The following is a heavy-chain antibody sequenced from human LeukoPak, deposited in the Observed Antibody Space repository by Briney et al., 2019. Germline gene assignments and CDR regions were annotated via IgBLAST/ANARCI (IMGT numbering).Heavy chain of an antibody. J-gene: IGHJ4*02. CDR1: GFTFGSYG. D-gene: IGHD6-6*01. CDR3: APRPSSSSGVDY. CDR2: IRYDGSNK. V-gene: IGHV3-30*02. Sequence: GGSLRLSCAASGFTFGSYGMHWVRQAPGKGLEWVAFIRYDGSNKYYADSVKGRFTISRDNSKNTLYLQMNSLRAEDTAVYYCAPRPSSSSGVDYWGQGTLVTVSS.